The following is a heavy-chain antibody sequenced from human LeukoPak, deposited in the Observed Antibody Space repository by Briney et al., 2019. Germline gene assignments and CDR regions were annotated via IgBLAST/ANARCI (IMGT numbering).Heavy chain of an antibody. D-gene: IGHD2-21*01. CDR2: ISGSGSST. J-gene: IGHJ4*02. CDR1: GFTFSSYA. Sequence: PGGSLRLSCAASGFTFSSYAMSWVRQAPGKGLEWVSAISGSGSSTYYADSVKGRFTVSRDNSKNTLYLHVNSLRAEDTAVYYCAKDAGTVVVSKPDYWGQGTLVTVSS. CDR3: AKDAGTVVVSKPDY. V-gene: IGHV3-23*01.